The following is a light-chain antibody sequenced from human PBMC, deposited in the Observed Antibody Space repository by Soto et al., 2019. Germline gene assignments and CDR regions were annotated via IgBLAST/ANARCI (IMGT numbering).Light chain of an antibody. CDR3: QHRSNWPLT. CDR2: DAS. Sequence: EIVLTQSPATLSLSPGERATLSCGASQSVSSFIAWYQQRPGQAPRLLIYDASNRATGIPARFSGSGSGTDFTLTISSLEPEDFAVYYCQHRSNWPLTFGGGTKVEIK. CDR1: QSVSSF. J-gene: IGKJ4*01. V-gene: IGKV3-11*01.